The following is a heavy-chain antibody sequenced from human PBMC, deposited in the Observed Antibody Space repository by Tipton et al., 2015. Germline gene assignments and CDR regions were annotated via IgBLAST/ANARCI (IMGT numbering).Heavy chain of an antibody. CDR3: ACQDYDILTRDYQTVDY. D-gene: IGHD3-9*01. J-gene: IGHJ4*02. CDR2: ISHSGNT. CDR1: AYSISSDYY. V-gene: IGHV4-38-2*01. Sequence: TLSLTCAVSAYSISSDYYWGWIRQPPGKGLEWIGSISHSGNTYYNPSLKSRVTMSRDTSKNQFSLTLNSVTAADTAVYYCACQDYDILTRDYQTVDYWGQGTLVTVSS.